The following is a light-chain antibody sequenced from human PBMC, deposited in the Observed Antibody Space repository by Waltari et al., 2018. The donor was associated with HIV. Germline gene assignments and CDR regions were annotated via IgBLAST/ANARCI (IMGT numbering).Light chain of an antibody. CDR1: SSNIGSNA. CDR2: DTN. J-gene: IGLJ2*01. V-gene: IGLV1-44*01. Sequence: QSVLTQPPSASGPPGQRVTLSCSGISSNIGSNAVNWYQQLPETAPKLLIYDTNRRPSGVSDRFSGSKSGTSASLAISGLRSEDEADYYCSSYGDGNKLIFGGGTKLTVL. CDR3: SSYGDGNKLI.